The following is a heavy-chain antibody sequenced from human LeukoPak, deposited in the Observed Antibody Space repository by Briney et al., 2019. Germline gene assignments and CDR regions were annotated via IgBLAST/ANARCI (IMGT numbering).Heavy chain of an antibody. CDR1: GGSISSSSYY. CDR3: ARHITYYDILIGYAPRYLDL. D-gene: IGHD3-9*01. Sequence: PSETLSLTCTVSGGSISSSSYYWGWIRQPPGKGLEWIGSIYYSGSTYYNPSLKSRATISVDTSKHQFSLKLTSLTAADTAVYYCARHITYYDILIGYAPRYLDLWGRGTLVTVSS. V-gene: IGHV4-39*01. J-gene: IGHJ2*01. CDR2: IYYSGST.